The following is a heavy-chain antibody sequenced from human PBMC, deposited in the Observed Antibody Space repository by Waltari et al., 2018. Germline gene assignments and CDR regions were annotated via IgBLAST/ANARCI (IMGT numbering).Heavy chain of an antibody. D-gene: IGHD6-19*01. Sequence: QLLESGGGLVEPGGSLRLSCVGSGFTFSRFASSWVRQAPGRGREWVAALSKAVLTYYAGSLGGRFTGIRDDDKSTLYMQMDDLRVEGTAVYYCAKDHPTSGWPAFDVWGQGTVVTVSS. CDR3: AKDHPTSGWPAFDV. V-gene: IGHV3-23*01. J-gene: IGHJ4*02. CDR2: LSKAVLT. CDR1: GFTFSRFA.